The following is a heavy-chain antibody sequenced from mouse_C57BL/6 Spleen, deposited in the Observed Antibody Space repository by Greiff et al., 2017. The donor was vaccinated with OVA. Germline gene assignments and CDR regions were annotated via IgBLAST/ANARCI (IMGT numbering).Heavy chain of an antibody. D-gene: IGHD3-2*02. CDR1: GYTFTSYW. CDR3: ARSLTAQAYYAMDY. V-gene: IGHV1-53*01. CDR2: INPSNGGT. J-gene: IGHJ4*01. Sequence: QVHVKQPGTELVKPGASVKLSCKASGYTFTSYWMHWVKQRPGQGLEWIGNINPSNGGTNYNEKFKSKATLTVDKSSSTAYMQLSSLTSEDSAVYYCARSLTAQAYYAMDYWGQGTSVTVSS.